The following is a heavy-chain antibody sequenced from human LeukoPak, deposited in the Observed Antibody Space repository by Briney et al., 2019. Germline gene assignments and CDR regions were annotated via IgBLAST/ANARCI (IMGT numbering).Heavy chain of an antibody. CDR3: ARDLIVVVPAAQGAFDI. J-gene: IGHJ3*02. Sequence: SVKVSCKASGGTFSSYAISWVRQAPGQGLEWMGGIIPIFGTANYAQKFQGRVTITADESTSTAYMELSSLRSEDTAVYYCARDLIVVVPAAQGAFDIWGQGTMVTVSS. CDR2: IIPIFGTA. V-gene: IGHV1-69*13. D-gene: IGHD2-2*01. CDR1: GGTFSSYA.